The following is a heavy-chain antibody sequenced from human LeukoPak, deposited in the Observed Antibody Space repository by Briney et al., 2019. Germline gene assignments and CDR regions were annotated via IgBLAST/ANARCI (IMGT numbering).Heavy chain of an antibody. CDR2: IYYSGST. D-gene: IGHD5-18*01. CDR3: ARDWGYSYGYTFDY. Sequence: KSSETLSLTCTVSGVSISSSSYYWGWIRQPPGKGLEWIGSIYYSGSTYYNPSLKSRVTISVDTSKKQLSLKLSSVTAADTAVYYCARDWGYSYGYTFDYWGQGTLVTVSS. CDR1: GVSISSSSYY. V-gene: IGHV4-39*07. J-gene: IGHJ4*02.